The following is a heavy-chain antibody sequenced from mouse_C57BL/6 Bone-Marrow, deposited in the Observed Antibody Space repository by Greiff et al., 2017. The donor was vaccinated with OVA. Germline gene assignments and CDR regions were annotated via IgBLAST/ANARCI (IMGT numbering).Heavy chain of an antibody. CDR1: GFNIKDDY. J-gene: IGHJ2*01. V-gene: IGHV14-4*01. Sequence: EVQGVESGAELVRPGASVKLSCTASGFNIKDDYMHWVKQRPEQGLEWIGWIDPENGDTEYASKFQGKATITADTSSNTAYLQLSSLTSEDTAVYYCTTRGLLPFDYWGQGTTLTVSS. CDR3: TTRGLLPFDY. D-gene: IGHD2-3*01. CDR2: IDPENGDT.